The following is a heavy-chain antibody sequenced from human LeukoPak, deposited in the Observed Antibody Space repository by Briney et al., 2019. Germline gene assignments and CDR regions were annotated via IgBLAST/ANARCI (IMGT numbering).Heavy chain of an antibody. V-gene: IGHV1-69*01. CDR3: ARGVVIDAFDI. CDR1: GGTFSSYS. CDR2: IIPIFGTA. Sequence: SVKVSCQASGGTFSSYSISWVRQAPGQGLEWMGGIIPIFGTANYAQKFQGRVTITADESTSTAYMELSSLRSEDTAVYYCARGVVIDAFDIWGQGTMVTVSS. J-gene: IGHJ3*02. D-gene: IGHD2-21*01.